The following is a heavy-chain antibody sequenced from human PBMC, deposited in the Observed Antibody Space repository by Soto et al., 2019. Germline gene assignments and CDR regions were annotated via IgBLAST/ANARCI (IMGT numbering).Heavy chain of an antibody. CDR3: VRAYYGFWSGYSYYYGVDV. CDR1: GFTFSTYW. D-gene: IGHD3-3*01. Sequence: GGSLRLSCAASGFTFSTYWMHWVRQGPGKELVWVSRISGDGSSTTYADSVRGRFTISRDNAKNTLFLQMNSLRAEDTALYYCVRAYYGFWSGYSYYYGVDVWGQGTTVTVSS. J-gene: IGHJ6*02. CDR2: ISGDGSST. V-gene: IGHV3-74*01.